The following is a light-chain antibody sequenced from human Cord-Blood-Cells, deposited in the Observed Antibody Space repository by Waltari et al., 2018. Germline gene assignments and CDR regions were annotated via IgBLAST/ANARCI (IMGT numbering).Light chain of an antibody. CDR3: CSYAGSSTFV. CDR2: EGS. V-gene: IGLV2-23*01. CDR1: SSDVGSYNL. Sequence: QSALTQPASVSGSPGQSIPIPCTGTSSDVGSYNLVPWYQQHPGKAPKLMIYEGSKRPSGVSNRFSGSKSGNTASLTISGLQAEDEADYYCCSYAGSSTFVFGTGTKVTVL. J-gene: IGLJ1*01.